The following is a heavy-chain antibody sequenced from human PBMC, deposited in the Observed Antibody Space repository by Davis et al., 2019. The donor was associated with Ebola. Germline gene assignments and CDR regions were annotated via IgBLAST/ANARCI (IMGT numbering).Heavy chain of an antibody. CDR1: GYTFTNYG. CDR2: ISAYNGNT. Sequence: AASVKVSCKASGYTFTNYGISWVRQAPGQGLEWMGWISAYNGNTNYAQKLQGRVTMTTDTSTSTAYMELRSLRSDDTAVYYCARVRYSSGWMRPSYGMDVWGKGTTVTVSS. D-gene: IGHD6-19*01. J-gene: IGHJ6*04. V-gene: IGHV1-18*04. CDR3: ARVRYSSGWMRPSYGMDV.